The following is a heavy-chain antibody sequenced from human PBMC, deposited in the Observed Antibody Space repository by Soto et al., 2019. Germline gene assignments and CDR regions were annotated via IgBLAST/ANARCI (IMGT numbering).Heavy chain of an antibody. V-gene: IGHV6-1*01. D-gene: IGHD1-26*01. Sequence: SQTLSLTCAISGDSVSSNSAAWNWIRQSPSRGLEWLGRTYYRSKWYNDYAVSVKSRITINPDTSKNQFSLQLNSVTPEDTAVYYCERDPGGSYFYYYYGMDVWGQGTTVTVSS. CDR2: TYYRSKWYN. CDR1: GDSVSSNSAA. J-gene: IGHJ6*02. CDR3: ERDPGGSYFYYYYGMDV.